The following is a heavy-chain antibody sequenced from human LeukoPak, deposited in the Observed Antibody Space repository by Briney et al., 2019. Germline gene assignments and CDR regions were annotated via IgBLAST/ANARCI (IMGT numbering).Heavy chain of an antibody. CDR1: GFTFSSYS. D-gene: IGHD6-13*01. CDR2: ISSSSSYI. V-gene: IGHV3-21*01. J-gene: IGHJ2*01. CDR3: ARDWRNKYSNSWSRGEWYFDL. Sequence: GGSLRLSCAASGFTFSSYSMNWVRQAPGKGLEWVSSISSSSSYIYYADSVKGRFSISRDNAGNSLYLQMNSLTAEDTAVYYCARDWRNKYSNSWSRGEWYFDLWGRGTLVTVSS.